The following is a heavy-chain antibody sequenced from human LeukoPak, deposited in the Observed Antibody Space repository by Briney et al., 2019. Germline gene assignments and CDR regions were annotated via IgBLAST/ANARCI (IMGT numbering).Heavy chain of an antibody. CDR1: GGSISSYY. CDR3: ARRSSSLDY. D-gene: IGHD6-6*01. V-gene: IGHV4-59*08. J-gene: IGHJ4*02. Sequence: SETLSLTCTVSGGSISSYYWSWIRQPPGKGLEWIGYIYYSGSTNYNPSLKSRVTISVDTSKNQFSLKLSPVTAADTAVYYCARRSSSLDYWGQGTLVTVSS. CDR2: IYYSGST.